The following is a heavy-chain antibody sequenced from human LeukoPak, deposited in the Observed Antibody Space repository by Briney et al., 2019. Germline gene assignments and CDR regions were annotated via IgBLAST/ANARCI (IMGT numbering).Heavy chain of an antibody. CDR2: ISGSGGST. V-gene: IGHV3-23*01. Sequence: VGFLRLSCAASGFTFSNYAMSWVRQAPGKGLEWVSAISGSGGSTYYADSVKGRFTISRDNSKNTLYLQMNSLRAEDTAVYYCAKGGDYWFDPWGQGTLVTVSS. CDR1: GFTFSNYA. J-gene: IGHJ5*02. CDR3: AKGGDYWFDP. D-gene: IGHD3-16*01.